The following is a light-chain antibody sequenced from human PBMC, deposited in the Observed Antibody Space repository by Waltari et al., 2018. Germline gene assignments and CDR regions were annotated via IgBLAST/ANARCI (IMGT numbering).Light chain of an antibody. CDR2: KDT. CDR1: VLAEKY. V-gene: IGLV3-27*01. Sequence: YDLAQPFSVSVSPGQTATITCSGDVLAEKYVRWFQQRPGQAPTLILYKDTERPSGIPERFSGSSSGSTVTLISRGALLEDEADYHCHAAADNNWFFGGGTKLTVL. CDR3: HAAADNNWF. J-gene: IGLJ2*01.